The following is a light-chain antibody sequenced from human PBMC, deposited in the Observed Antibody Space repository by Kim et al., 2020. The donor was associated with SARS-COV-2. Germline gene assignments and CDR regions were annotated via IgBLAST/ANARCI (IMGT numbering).Light chain of an antibody. CDR2: ATS. Sequence: ASVGDRVTITCRASQNITRYLNWYQHKPGQAPKSLIYATSTLRSGVPPRFSGGGSGTDFTLTISSLQAEDFATYYCQQSYSTVWTFGRGTKVDIK. CDR3: QQSYSTVWT. V-gene: IGKV1-39*01. J-gene: IGKJ1*01. CDR1: QNITRY.